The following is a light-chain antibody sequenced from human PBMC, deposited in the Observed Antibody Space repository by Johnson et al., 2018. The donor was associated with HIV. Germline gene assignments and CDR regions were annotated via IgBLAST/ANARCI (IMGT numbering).Light chain of an antibody. Sequence: QSVLTKPPSVSAAPGQKVTISCSGSSSNIGNNYVSWYQQLPGTAPKLLIYENNKRPSGIPDRFSGSKSGTSATLGITGLQTGDEAAYYCGTGDSSLSPYVFGTGTKVTVL. CDR1: SSNIGNNY. J-gene: IGLJ1*01. V-gene: IGLV1-51*02. CDR2: ENN. CDR3: GTGDSSLSPYV.